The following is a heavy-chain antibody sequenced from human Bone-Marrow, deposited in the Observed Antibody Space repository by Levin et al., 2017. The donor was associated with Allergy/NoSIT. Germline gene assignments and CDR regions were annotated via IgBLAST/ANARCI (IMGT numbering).Heavy chain of an antibody. D-gene: IGHD2-15*01. V-gene: IGHV1-8*01. CDR2: MNPNSGNT. J-gene: IGHJ5*02. CDR3: ARGQGYCSGGSCRRWFDP. Sequence: ASVKVSCKASGYTFTSYDINWVRQATGQGLEWMGWMNPNSGNTGYAQKFQGRVTMTRNTSISTAYMELSSLRSEDTAVYYCARGQGYCSGGSCRRWFDPWGQGTLVTVSS. CDR1: GYTFTSYD.